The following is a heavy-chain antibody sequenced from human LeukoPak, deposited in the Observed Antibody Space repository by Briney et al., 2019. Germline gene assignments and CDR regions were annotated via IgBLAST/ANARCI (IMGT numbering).Heavy chain of an antibody. Sequence: SETLSLTCAVYGGSFSGYYWSWIRQPPGKGLEWIAEINHSGSTNYNPSLKSRVTISVDTSKNQFSLKLSSVTAADTAVYYCARVYRARPSGKLQPKGYWFDPWGQGTLVTVSS. V-gene: IGHV4-34*01. D-gene: IGHD6-13*01. J-gene: IGHJ5*02. CDR3: ARVYRARPSGKLQPKGYWFDP. CDR1: GGSFSGYY. CDR2: INHSGST.